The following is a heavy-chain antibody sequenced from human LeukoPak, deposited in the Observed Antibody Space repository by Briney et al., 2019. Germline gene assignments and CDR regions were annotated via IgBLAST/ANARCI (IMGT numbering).Heavy chain of an antibody. D-gene: IGHD2-21*02. CDR3: ARDAGDCGGDCPRWFDP. CDR2: INPDGTST. CDR1: GLTLSSYW. Sequence: GGSLRLSCAASGLTLSSYWMHWVRQAPGKGLVWVSRINPDGTSTSYADSVKGRFIISRDNAQSTVDLQMNSLRGEDTGVYYCARDAGDCGGDCPRWFDPWGQGTLVTVSS. J-gene: IGHJ5*02. V-gene: IGHV3-74*01.